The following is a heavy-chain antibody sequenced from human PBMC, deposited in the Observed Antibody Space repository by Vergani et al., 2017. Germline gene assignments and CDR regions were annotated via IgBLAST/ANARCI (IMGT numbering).Heavy chain of an antibody. CDR3: ARETVVTSWDGYRFHYMDV. D-gene: IGHD3-16*02. V-gene: IGHV4-61*02. CDR2: TSTDGST. CDR1: GGAVNSGSNF. J-gene: IGHJ6*03. Sequence: QVQLQESGPGLLKPSQTLSLTCSVSGGAVNSGSNFWTWIRQPAGKGLEWIGRTSTDGSTNYNPSLKSRVTVSVDTSKTQISLRLTSVTAEDTAVYYCARETVVTSWDGYRFHYMDVWGKGTTVTVSS.